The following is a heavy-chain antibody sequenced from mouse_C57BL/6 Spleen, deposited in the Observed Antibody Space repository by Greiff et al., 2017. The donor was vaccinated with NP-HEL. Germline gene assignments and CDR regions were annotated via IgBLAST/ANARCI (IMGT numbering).Heavy chain of an antibody. J-gene: IGHJ4*01. CDR2: INYDGSST. V-gene: IGHV5-16*01. D-gene: IGHD1-1*01. CDR1: GFTFSDYY. Sequence: EVRLVESEGGLVQPGSSMKLSCTASGFTFSDYYMAWVRQVPEKGLEWVANINYDGSSTYYLDSLKSRFIISIYIAKNILYLQMSSLKSEDIATYYCARGDYGSSYISYYYAMDYWGQGTSVTVSS. CDR3: ARGDYGSSYISYYYAMDY.